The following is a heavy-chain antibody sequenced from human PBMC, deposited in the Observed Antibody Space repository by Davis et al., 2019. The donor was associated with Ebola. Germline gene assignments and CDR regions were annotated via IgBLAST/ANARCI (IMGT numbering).Heavy chain of an antibody. J-gene: IGHJ4*02. Sequence: AASVKVSCKASGYTFTDYYMHWVRQAPGQGLEWMGRINPSSGGTNYAQKFQGRVTMTRDTSISTAYMELSRLRSDDTAVYYCAKKPGGVVVAATPAFDYWGQGTLVTVSS. D-gene: IGHD2-15*01. V-gene: IGHV1-2*06. CDR3: AKKPGGVVVAATPAFDY. CDR1: GYTFTDYY. CDR2: INPSSGGT.